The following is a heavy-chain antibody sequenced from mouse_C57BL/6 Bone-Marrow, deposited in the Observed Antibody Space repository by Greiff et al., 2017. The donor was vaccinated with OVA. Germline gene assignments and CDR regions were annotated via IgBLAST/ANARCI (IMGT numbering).Heavy chain of an antibody. V-gene: IGHV5-9-1*02. CDR2: ISSGGDYI. CDR3: TRYDGYYGDY. Sequence: EVKLMESGEGLVKPGGSLKLSCAASGFTFSSYAMSWVRQTPEKRLEWVAYISSGGDYIYYADTVKGRFTISRDNARNTLYLQMSSLKSEDTAMYYCTRYDGYYGDYWGQGTTLTVSS. D-gene: IGHD2-3*01. CDR1: GFTFSSYA. J-gene: IGHJ2*01.